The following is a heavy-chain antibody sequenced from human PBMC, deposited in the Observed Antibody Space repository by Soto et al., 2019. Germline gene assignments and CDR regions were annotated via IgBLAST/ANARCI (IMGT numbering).Heavy chain of an antibody. J-gene: IGHJ4*02. CDR2: IYYSGST. V-gene: IGHV4-31*03. Sequence: SETLSLTCTVSGGSIRSDGYYWSWIRQSPGKGLEWIAYIYYSGSTYYNPSLKSRVTISVDTSKNQFSLKLSSVTAEDTAVYYCARGLQSLFDYWGQGTLVTVSS. CDR1: GGSIRSDGYY. CDR3: ARGLQSLFDY.